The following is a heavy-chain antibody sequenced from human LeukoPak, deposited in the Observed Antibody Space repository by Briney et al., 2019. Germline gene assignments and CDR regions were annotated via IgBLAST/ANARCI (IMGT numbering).Heavy chain of an antibody. CDR2: ISHSSSYI. V-gene: IGHV3-21*01. Sequence: PGGSLRLSCAASGFTFSSYTMNWVRQAPGKGLEWVSSISHSSSYIYYADSVKGRFTISRDNAKNSLYLQMNSLRAEDTAVYYCARSGEQKLWLLGAFDIWGQGTMVTVSS. J-gene: IGHJ3*02. CDR3: ARSGEQKLWLLGAFDI. D-gene: IGHD5-18*01. CDR1: GFTFSSYT.